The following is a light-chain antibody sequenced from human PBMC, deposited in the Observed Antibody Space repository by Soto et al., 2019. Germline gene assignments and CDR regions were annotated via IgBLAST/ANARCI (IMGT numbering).Light chain of an antibody. Sequence: QSALTQPASVSGSPGQSITISCTGTSSDVGGYNYVSWYQQHPGKAPKLMIYEVSNRHSGVSNRFSGSKSGNTASLTISGLQAVDEADYYCSSYTSSSTGVFGTGTKVTVL. CDR1: SSDVGGYNY. CDR2: EVS. CDR3: SSYTSSSTGV. V-gene: IGLV2-14*01. J-gene: IGLJ1*01.